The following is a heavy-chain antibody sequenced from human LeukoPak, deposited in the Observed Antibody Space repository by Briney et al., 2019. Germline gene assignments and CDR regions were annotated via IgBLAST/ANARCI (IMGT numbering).Heavy chain of an antibody. Sequence: PGGSLRLSCAASGFTFSSYEMNWVRQAPGKGLEWVSYISSSGSTTYYADSVKGRFTISRDNSKNTMYLQMSSLRAGDAATYHCAKMVGNYYGPGSYVHFDYWGQGTLVTVSS. V-gene: IGHV3-48*03. CDR1: GFTFSSYE. CDR3: AKMVGNYYGPGSYVHFDY. CDR2: ISSSGSTT. D-gene: IGHD3-10*01. J-gene: IGHJ4*02.